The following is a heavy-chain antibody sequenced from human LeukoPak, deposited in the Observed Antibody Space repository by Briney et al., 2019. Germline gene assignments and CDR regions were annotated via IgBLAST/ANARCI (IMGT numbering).Heavy chain of an antibody. J-gene: IGHJ4*02. CDR3: ARGNDWNDPFYFDY. CDR1: GYTFTSYD. D-gene: IGHD1-1*01. V-gene: IGHV1-2*04. CDR2: INPNSGGT. Sequence: ASVKVSCKASGYTFTSYDINWVRQAPGQGLEWMGWINPNSGGTNYAQKFQGWVTMTRDTSISTAYMELSKLRSDDTAVYYCARGNDWNDPFYFDYWGQGTLVTVSS.